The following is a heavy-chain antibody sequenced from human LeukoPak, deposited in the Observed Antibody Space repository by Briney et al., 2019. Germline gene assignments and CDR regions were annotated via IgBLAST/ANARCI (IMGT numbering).Heavy chain of an antibody. J-gene: IGHJ4*02. Sequence: GGSLRLYCAASGFTFYDYGMSWVRQAQGKGLEWVSGINWNGGSKVYADSVKGRFTISRDNAKNSLYLQMNCLRADDMALYYCAKVTDTGIAAAAGFDYWGQGTLVTVSS. CDR3: AKVTDTGIAAAAGFDY. CDR2: INWNGGSK. V-gene: IGHV3-20*04. CDR1: GFTFYDYG. D-gene: IGHD6-13*01.